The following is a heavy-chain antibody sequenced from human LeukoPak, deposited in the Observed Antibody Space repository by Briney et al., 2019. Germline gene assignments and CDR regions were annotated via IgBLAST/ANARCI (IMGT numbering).Heavy chain of an antibody. V-gene: IGHV4-34*01. Sequence: SETLSLTCTVSGGSISSYYWSWIRQPPGKGLEWIGEINHSGSTNYNPSLKSRVTISVDTSKNQFSLKLSSVTAADTAVYYCARRGPYYYDSSGYYFYWGQGTLVTVSS. D-gene: IGHD3-22*01. CDR3: ARRGPYYYDSSGYYFY. J-gene: IGHJ4*02. CDR1: GGSISSYY. CDR2: INHSGST.